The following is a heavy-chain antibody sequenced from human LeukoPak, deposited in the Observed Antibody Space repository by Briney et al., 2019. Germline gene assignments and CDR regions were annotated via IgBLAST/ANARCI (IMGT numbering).Heavy chain of an antibody. CDR3: ARVRSYSGGFDAFDI. V-gene: IGHV4-31*03. CDR1: GGSISSGGYY. CDR2: IYYSGST. D-gene: IGHD2-15*01. J-gene: IGHJ3*02. Sequence: PSQTLSLTCTVSGGSISSGGYYWSWIRQHPGKGLEWIGYIYYSGSTYYNPSLKSRVNISVDTSKNQFSLKASSVTAADTAVYYCARVRSYSGGFDAFDIWGQGTMVTVSS.